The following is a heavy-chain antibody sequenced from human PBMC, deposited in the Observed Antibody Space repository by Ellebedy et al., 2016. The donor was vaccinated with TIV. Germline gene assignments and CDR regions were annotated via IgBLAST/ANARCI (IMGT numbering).Heavy chain of an antibody. CDR1: GYTFTGYY. CDR2: IIPILGIA. J-gene: IGHJ2*01. Sequence: AASVKVSCKASGYTFTGYYMHWVRQAPGQGLEWMGRIIPILGIANYAQKFQGRVTVTADKSTSTAYMELSSLRSEDTAVYYCARDTVDVDTAMFIRYYWYFDLWGRGTLVTVSS. CDR3: ARDTVDVDTAMFIRYYWYFDL. D-gene: IGHD5-18*01. V-gene: IGHV1-69*04.